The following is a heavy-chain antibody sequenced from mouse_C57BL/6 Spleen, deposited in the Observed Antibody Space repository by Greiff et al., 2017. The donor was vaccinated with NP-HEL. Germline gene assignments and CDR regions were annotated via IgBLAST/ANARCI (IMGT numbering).Heavy chain of an antibody. CDR2: IYPGDGDT. D-gene: IGHD2-12*01. Sequence: VQLQQSGAELAKPGASVKISCKASGYAFSSYWMNWVKQRPGKGLEWIGQIYPGDGDTNFNGKFKGKATLTADNSSSTAYMPLSSLTSEDSAVYFCATNVTSDYFDYWGQGTTLTVSS. V-gene: IGHV1-80*01. CDR1: GYAFSSYW. J-gene: IGHJ2*01. CDR3: ATNVTSDYFDY.